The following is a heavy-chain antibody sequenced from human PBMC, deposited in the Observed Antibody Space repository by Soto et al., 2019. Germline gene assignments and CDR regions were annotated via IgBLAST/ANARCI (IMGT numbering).Heavy chain of an antibody. CDR1: GDTFTSYY. J-gene: IGHJ6*03. CDR3: ARKAAAGTVYYYYYYMDV. V-gene: IGHV1-8*01. D-gene: IGHD6-13*01. Sequence: ASVKVSCKASGDTFTSYYINWVRQATGQGLEWMGWMNPNSGNTGYAQKFQGRVTMTRNTSISTAYMELSSLRSEDTAVYYCARKAAAGTVYYYYYYMDVWGKGTTVTVSS. CDR2: MNPNSGNT.